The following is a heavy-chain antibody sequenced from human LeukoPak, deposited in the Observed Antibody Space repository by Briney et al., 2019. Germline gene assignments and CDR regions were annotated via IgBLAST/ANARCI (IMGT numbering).Heavy chain of an antibody. CDR2: IYNDGRE. CDR1: GFTVSTNY. V-gene: IGHV3-53*01. CDR3: NFRQDY. Sequence: PGGSLRLSCATSGFTVSTNYVSWVRQAPGKGLEWVSLIYNDGREDYADSVKGRFAISRDSSKDTVYLQMNSPRADDTAVYYCNFRQDYWGQGILVTVSS. J-gene: IGHJ4*02.